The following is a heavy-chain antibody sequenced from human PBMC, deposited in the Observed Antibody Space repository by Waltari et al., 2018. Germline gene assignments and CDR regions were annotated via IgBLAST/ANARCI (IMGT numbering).Heavy chain of an antibody. CDR3: ARDLRHDY. CDR1: GGSIRSPY. CDR2: IYYSGST. V-gene: IGHV4-59*11. Sequence: QVQLQESGPGLVKPSETLSLTCTVSGGSIRSPYWSWIRQPPGKGLEWIGYIYYSGSTNYNPSLKSRVTISVDTSKNQFSLKLSSVTAADTAVYYCARDLRHDYWGQGTLVTVSS. J-gene: IGHJ4*02.